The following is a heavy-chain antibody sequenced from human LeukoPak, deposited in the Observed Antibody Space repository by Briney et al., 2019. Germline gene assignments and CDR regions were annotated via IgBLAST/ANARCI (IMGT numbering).Heavy chain of an antibody. V-gene: IGHV4-59*01. Sequence: NPSETLSLTCTVSGDSISTYYWNWIRQPPGKGLEWIGYIYYSGSTNYNPSLKRRVTISVDTSKNQFSLKLSSVTAADTAVYYCARAVSGYTFGYWGQGTLVTVSS. CDR1: GDSISTYY. D-gene: IGHD3-22*01. J-gene: IGHJ4*02. CDR2: IYYSGST. CDR3: ARAVSGYTFGY.